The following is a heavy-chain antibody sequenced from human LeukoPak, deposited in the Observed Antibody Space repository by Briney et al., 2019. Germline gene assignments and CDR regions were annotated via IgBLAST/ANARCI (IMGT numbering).Heavy chain of an antibody. Sequence: SETLSLTCTVSGGSVSSGSYYWSWIRQPQGKGLEWIVYIYYTGGTNYNPSLKSRVTILVDTNKKQFSRKRNDGSEAEAALYYCARGISDDWGQGTLVTVSS. CDR2: IYYTGGT. J-gene: IGHJ4*02. CDR3: ARGISDD. D-gene: IGHD1-14*01. V-gene: IGHV4-61*01. CDR1: GGSVSSGSYY.